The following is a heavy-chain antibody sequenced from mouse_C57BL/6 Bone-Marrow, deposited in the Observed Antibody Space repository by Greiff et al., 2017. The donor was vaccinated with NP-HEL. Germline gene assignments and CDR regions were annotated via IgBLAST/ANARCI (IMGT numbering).Heavy chain of an antibody. V-gene: IGHV1-61*01. Sequence: VQLQQPGAELVRPGSSVKLSCKASGYTFTSYWMDWVKQRPGQGLEWIGNIYPSDSETHYNQKFKDKATLTVDKSSSTAYMQLSSLTSEDSAVYYCAREEGFPFAYWGQGTTLTVSS. CDR1: GYTFTSYW. D-gene: IGHD3-3*01. J-gene: IGHJ2*01. CDR3: AREEGFPFAY. CDR2: IYPSDSET.